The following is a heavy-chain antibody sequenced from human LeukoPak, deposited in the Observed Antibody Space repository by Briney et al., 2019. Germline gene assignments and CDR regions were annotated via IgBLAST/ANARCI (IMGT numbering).Heavy chain of an antibody. V-gene: IGHV3-7*01. CDR1: GFTFSSYC. D-gene: IGHD6-19*01. CDR3: ARDPYSSGWTFDY. CDR2: IKQEGSEK. J-gene: IGHJ4*02. Sequence: GGSLRLSCATSGFTFSSYCMSWVRQAPGKGLEWVANIKQEGSEKYYVDSVKGRFTISRDNAKNSLYLQMNSLRPEDTAVYYCARDPYSSGWTFDYWDQGTLVTVSS.